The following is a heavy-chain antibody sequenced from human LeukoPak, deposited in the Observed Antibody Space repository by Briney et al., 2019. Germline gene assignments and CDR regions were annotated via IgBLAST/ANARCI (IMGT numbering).Heavy chain of an antibody. CDR3: ARHATPIAAAGRSFDY. CDR1: GDSISSYY. D-gene: IGHD6-13*01. J-gene: IGHJ4*02. Sequence: PSETLSLTCTVSGDSISSYYWSWIRQPPGKGLEWIGHIYYSGSTNYNPSLKSRVTISVDTSKNQFSLKLSSVTAADTAVYYCARHATPIAAAGRSFDYWGQGTLVTVSS. V-gene: IGHV4-59*08. CDR2: IYYSGST.